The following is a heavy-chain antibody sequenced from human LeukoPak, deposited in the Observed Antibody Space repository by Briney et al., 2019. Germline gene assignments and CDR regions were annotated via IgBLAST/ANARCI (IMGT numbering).Heavy chain of an antibody. Sequence: NPSETLSLTCTVSGGSISSYYWSWIRQPPGKGLEWIGYIYYSGSTNYNPSLKSRVTISVDTSKNQFSLKLSSVTAADTAVYYCARGYSSGWYPTWPFDIWGQGTMVTVSS. V-gene: IGHV4-59*12. CDR3: ARGYSSGWYPTWPFDI. CDR1: GGSISSYY. CDR2: IYYSGST. J-gene: IGHJ3*02. D-gene: IGHD6-19*01.